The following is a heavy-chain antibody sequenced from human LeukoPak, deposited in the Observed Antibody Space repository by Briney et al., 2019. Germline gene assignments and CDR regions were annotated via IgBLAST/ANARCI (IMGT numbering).Heavy chain of an antibody. CDR1: GGSFGGYY. Sequence: SETLSLTCAVYGGSFGGYYWSWIRQPPGKGLEWIGEINHSGSTNYNPSLKSRVTISVDTSKNQFSLKLSSVTAADTAVYYGSRGRGVYSSGWYGSYFDYWGQGTLVTVSS. J-gene: IGHJ4*02. CDR3: SRGRGVYSSGWYGSYFDY. V-gene: IGHV4-34*01. D-gene: IGHD6-19*01. CDR2: INHSGST.